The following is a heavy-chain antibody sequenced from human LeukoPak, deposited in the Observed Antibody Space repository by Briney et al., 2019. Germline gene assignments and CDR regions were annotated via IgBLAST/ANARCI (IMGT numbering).Heavy chain of an antibody. J-gene: IGHJ5*02. CDR2: ISAYNGNT. V-gene: IGHV1-18*01. D-gene: IGHD3-3*01. Sequence: ASVKVSCKASGYTFTSYGISWVRQAPGQGLEWMGWISAYNGNTNHAQKLQGRVTMTTDTSTSTAYMELRSLRSDDTAVYYCARGGYDFWSGYYTGNWFDPWGQGTLVTVSS. CDR3: ARGGYDFWSGYYTGNWFDP. CDR1: GYTFTSYG.